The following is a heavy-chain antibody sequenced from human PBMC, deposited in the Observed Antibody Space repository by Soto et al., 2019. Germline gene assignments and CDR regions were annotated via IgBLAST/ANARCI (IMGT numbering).Heavy chain of an antibody. CDR1: GGSISSGGYS. CDR2: IYHSGST. Sequence: QLQLQESGSGLVKPSQTLSITCAVSGGSISSGGYSWSWIRQPPGKGLEWIGYIYHSGSTYYNPSLKSRVTISVDRSKNQFSLKLSSVTAADTAVYYCAREVVVPAARGGFDYWGQGTLVTVSS. J-gene: IGHJ4*02. V-gene: IGHV4-30-2*01. D-gene: IGHD2-2*01. CDR3: AREVVVPAARGGFDY.